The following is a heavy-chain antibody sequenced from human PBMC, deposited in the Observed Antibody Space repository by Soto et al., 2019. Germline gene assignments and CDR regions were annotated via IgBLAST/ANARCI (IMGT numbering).Heavy chain of an antibody. D-gene: IGHD3-22*01. CDR2: ISYDGSNK. V-gene: IGHV3-30*18. Sequence: QVQLVESGGGVVQPGRSLRLSCAASGFTFSSYGMHWVRQAPGKGLEWVAVISYDGSNKYYADSVKGRFTISRDNSKNTLYLQMNSLRAGDTAVYYCAKEQHYYDSSCFGYWGQGTLVTVSS. CDR1: GFTFSSYG. J-gene: IGHJ4*02. CDR3: AKEQHYYDSSCFGY.